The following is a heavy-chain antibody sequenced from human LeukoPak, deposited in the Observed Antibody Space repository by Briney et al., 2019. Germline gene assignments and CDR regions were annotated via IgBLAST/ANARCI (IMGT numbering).Heavy chain of an antibody. J-gene: IGHJ1*01. D-gene: IGHD6-19*01. CDR3: ASHHRIAVVGSEYFQH. Sequence: GRSLRLSCAASGFNFGSYAMHWVRQAPGKGLEWVAVIPYDGSYKYYADSVKGRFTISRDNSKNTLYLQMNSLRVEDTAVYYCASHHRIAVVGSEYFQHWARAPWSPSPQ. V-gene: IGHV3-30*04. CDR2: IPYDGSYK. CDR1: GFNFGSYA.